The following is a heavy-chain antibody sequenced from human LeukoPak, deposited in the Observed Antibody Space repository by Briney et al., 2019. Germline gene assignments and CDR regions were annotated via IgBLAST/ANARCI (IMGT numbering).Heavy chain of an antibody. J-gene: IGHJ6*02. CDR2: ISRGSSTI. CDR1: GFTFSSYS. D-gene: IGHD4-23*01. CDR3: ARETYGDNSYYYYGMDV. V-gene: IGHV3-48*02. Sequence: GGSPRLSCAASGFTFSSYSMNWVRQAPGKGLEWVSYISRGSSTIYYAESVKGRFSISRDNVKRSLFLHMSSLRDGDTAVYYCARETYGDNSYYYYGMDVWGQGTTVTVSS.